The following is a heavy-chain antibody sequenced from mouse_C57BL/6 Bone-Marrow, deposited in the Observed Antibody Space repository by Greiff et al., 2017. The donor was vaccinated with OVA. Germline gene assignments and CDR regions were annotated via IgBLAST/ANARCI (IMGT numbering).Heavy chain of an antibody. Sequence: EVKLVESGGDLVKPGGSLKLSCAASGFTFSSYGMSWVRQTPDKRLEWVATISSGGSYTYYPDSVKGRFTISSDNAKTTLYLQRSSLKSEDTAMYYCARQGDYGNPWYFDVWGTGTTVTVSS. CDR1: GFTFSSYG. CDR2: ISSGGSYT. CDR3: ARQGDYGNPWYFDV. J-gene: IGHJ1*03. V-gene: IGHV5-6*01. D-gene: IGHD2-1*01.